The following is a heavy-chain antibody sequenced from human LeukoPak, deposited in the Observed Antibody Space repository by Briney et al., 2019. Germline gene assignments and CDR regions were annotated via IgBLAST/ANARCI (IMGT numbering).Heavy chain of an antibody. D-gene: IGHD6-19*01. V-gene: IGHV4-39*01. J-gene: IGHJ5*02. CDR1: GGSISSSSYY. CDR3: ARHITTQWLVPRWNWFDP. CDR2: IYYSGCT. Sequence: PSETLSLTCTVSGGSISSSSYYWGWIRQPPGKGLEWIGSIYYSGCTYYNPSLKSRVTISVDTSKNQFSLKLSSVTAADTAVYYCARHITTQWLVPRWNWFDPWGQGTLVTVSS.